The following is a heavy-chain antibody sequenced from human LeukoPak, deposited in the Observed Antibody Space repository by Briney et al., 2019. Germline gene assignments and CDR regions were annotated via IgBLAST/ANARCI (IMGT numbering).Heavy chain of an antibody. CDR1: GGSISSYY. D-gene: IGHD6-13*01. Sequence: SETLSLTCTVSGGSISSYYWSWIRQPPGKGLEWIGYIYYSGSTNYNPSLKSRVTISVDTSKNQFSLKLSSVTAADTAVYYCARIAAAGYYYYYMDVWGKGTTVTVSS. J-gene: IGHJ6*03. CDR3: ARIAAAGYYYYYMDV. V-gene: IGHV4-59*08. CDR2: IYYSGST.